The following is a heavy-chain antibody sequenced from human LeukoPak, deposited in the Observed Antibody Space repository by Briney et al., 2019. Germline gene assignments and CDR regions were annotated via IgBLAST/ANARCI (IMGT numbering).Heavy chain of an antibody. Sequence: GGSLRLSCAASGFTFSSYDMHWVRQAPGKGLEWVAVISYDGSNKYYADSVKGRFTISRDNSKNTLYLQMNSLRAEDTAVYYCARDRVTIFGVVIYYYHMDVWGKGTTVTVSS. J-gene: IGHJ6*03. CDR1: GFTFSSYD. V-gene: IGHV3-30-3*01. CDR2: ISYDGSNK. CDR3: ARDRVTIFGVVIYYYHMDV. D-gene: IGHD3-3*01.